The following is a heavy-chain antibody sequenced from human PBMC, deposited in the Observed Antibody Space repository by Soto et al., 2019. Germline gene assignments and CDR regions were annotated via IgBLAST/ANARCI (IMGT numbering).Heavy chain of an antibody. V-gene: IGHV4-31*03. D-gene: IGHD3-22*01. CDR1: GGSISSGGYY. Sequence: QVQLQESGPGLVKPSQTLSLTCTVSGGSISSGGYYWSWIRQHPGKGLEWIGYIYYSGSTYYNPSLKSRVTISVDTSKNQFSLKLSSVTAADTAVYYCARGRNYYDSSGYYYRGLGDAFDIWGQGTMVTVSS. J-gene: IGHJ3*02. CDR3: ARGRNYYDSSGYYYRGLGDAFDI. CDR2: IYYSGST.